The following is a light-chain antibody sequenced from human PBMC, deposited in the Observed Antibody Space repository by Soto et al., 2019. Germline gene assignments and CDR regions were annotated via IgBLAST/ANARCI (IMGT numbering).Light chain of an antibody. Sequence: QLVLTQPPSASGTPGQRVTISCSGSSSNIGSNYVYWYQQLPGTAPKPLIYSNNQRPSGVPDRFSGSKSGTSASLAISGLRSEDEADYYCAAWDDSLSGVVFGGGTKLTVL. J-gene: IGLJ2*01. V-gene: IGLV1-47*02. CDR3: AAWDDSLSGVV. CDR2: SNN. CDR1: SSNIGSNY.